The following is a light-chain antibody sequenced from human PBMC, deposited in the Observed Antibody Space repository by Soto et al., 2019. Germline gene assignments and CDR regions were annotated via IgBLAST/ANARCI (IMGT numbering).Light chain of an antibody. CDR1: SSDVGYYNL. Sequence: QSALTQPASVSGSPGQSITISCTGTSSDVGYYNLVSWYQQHPGKASKLMIYEVSKRPSGFSNRFSGSKSGNTASLTIFGLQAEDEADYYCCSYAGSSTHYVFGTGTKVTVL. CDR3: CSYAGSSTHYV. CDR2: EVS. V-gene: IGLV2-23*02. J-gene: IGLJ1*01.